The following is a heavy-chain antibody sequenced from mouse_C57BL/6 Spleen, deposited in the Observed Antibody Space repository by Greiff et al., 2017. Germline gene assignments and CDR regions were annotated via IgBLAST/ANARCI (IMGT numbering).Heavy chain of an antibody. CDR3: ATDSYDDYFDY. Sequence: VQLQQSGAELVRPGTSVKVSCKASGYAFTNYLIEWVKQRPGQGLEWIGEINPGSGGTNYNEKFKGKATLTADKSSSTAYMQLSSLTSEDSAVYFCATDSYDDYFDYWGQGTTLTVSS. D-gene: IGHD2-12*01. CDR2: INPGSGGT. V-gene: IGHV1-54*01. J-gene: IGHJ2*01. CDR1: GYAFTNYL.